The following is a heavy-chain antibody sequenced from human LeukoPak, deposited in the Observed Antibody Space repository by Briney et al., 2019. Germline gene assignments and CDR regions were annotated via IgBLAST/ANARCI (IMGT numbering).Heavy chain of an antibody. J-gene: IGHJ4*02. V-gene: IGHV4-39*07. CDR3: AREANYYGSGSYFEGTFDY. CDR2: IYYSGST. D-gene: IGHD3-10*01. Sequence: SETLSLTCTVSGGSISSSSYYWGWIRQPPGKGLEWIGSIYYSGSTNYNPSLKSRVTISVDTSKNEFSLKLTSVTAADTAVYYCAREANYYGSGSYFEGTFDYWGQGSLVTVSS. CDR1: GGSISSSSYY.